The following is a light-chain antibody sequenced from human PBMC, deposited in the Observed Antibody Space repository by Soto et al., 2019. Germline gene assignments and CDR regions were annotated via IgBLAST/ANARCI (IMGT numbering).Light chain of an antibody. CDR1: QSVVYSSNNKNY. CDR2: WAS. V-gene: IGKV4-1*01. J-gene: IGKJ4*01. CDR3: QQYYSTTLT. Sequence: DIVMTQSPDSLAVSLGERATINCKSIQSVVYSSNNKNYLAWYQQKPGQPPKMLIYWASTRESGVPDRFSGSGSGTDFNLTISRLQAEDVAVYYCQQYYSTTLTFAGGTKVDIK.